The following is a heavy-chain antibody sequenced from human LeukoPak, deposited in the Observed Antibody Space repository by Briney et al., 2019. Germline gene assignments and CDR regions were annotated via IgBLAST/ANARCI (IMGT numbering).Heavy chain of an antibody. V-gene: IGHV4-39*07. Sequence: PSETLSLTCTVSGGSISSSSYYWAWIRQPPGKGLEWIGSIYHSGSTYYNPSLKSRVTISVDTSKNQFSLKLSSVTAADTAVYYCARVIRTIFGVVTNGGEFDYWGQGTLVTVSS. D-gene: IGHD3-3*01. CDR2: IYHSGST. J-gene: IGHJ4*02. CDR1: GGSISSSSYY. CDR3: ARVIRTIFGVVTNGGEFDY.